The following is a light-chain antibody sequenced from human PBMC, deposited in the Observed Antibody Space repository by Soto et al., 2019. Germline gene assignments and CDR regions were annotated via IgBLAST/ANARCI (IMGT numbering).Light chain of an antibody. CDR1: QSVSSSY. V-gene: IGKV3-20*01. J-gene: IGKJ5*01. CDR2: GAS. CDR3: QQYGGSPIT. Sequence: IVLTQSPGTLSLSPGERATLSCRASQSVSSSYLAWYQQKPGQAPRLLIYGASSRATGIPDRFSGSGSGADFTLTISRLEPEDFALYYCQQYGGSPITFGQGTRLEIK.